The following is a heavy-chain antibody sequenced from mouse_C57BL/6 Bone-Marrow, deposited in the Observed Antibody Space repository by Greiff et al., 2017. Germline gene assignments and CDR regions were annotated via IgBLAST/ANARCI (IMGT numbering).Heavy chain of an antibody. D-gene: IGHD4-1*01. CDR2: SRNKANNYTT. V-gene: IGHV7-1*01. Sequence: EVMLVESGGGLVQSGRSLRLSCATSGFTFSDFYMEWVRQAPGKGLEWIAASRNKANNYTTEYSASVKGRFIVSRDTSQSILYLKMNALGAEDTAIYYCARDLGRGYFDYWGQGTTLTVSS. J-gene: IGHJ2*01. CDR1: GFTFSDFY. CDR3: ARDLGRGYFDY.